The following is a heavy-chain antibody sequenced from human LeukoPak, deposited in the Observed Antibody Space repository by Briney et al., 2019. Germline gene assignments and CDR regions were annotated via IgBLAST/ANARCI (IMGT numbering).Heavy chain of an antibody. J-gene: IGHJ2*01. CDR1: GYPFTSYF. V-gene: IGHV1-2*02. D-gene: IGHD2-21*01. CDR3: ARDKGDDTGNFWFLEV. Sequence: ASVKVSCKTSGYPFTSYFLHGVRQAPGRGLEWMGWIDPRSGATGYAQKFHGRVTMTRDTYISTVYMELSSLTSDDTAVYYCARDKGDDTGNFWFLEVWGRGTLLTVSS. CDR2: IDPRSGAT.